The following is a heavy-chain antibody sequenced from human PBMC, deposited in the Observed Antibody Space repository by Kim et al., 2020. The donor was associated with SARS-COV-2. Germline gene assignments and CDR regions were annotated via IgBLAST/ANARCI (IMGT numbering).Heavy chain of an antibody. V-gene: IGHV3-23*01. Sequence: DSVSGRVSISRDNSRNTLFLQMNRLRAEDTAIYYCAKGATAGWHHNCFDSWGRGTLVTVSS. CDR3: AKGATAGWHHNCFDS. J-gene: IGHJ5*01. D-gene: IGHD6-19*01.